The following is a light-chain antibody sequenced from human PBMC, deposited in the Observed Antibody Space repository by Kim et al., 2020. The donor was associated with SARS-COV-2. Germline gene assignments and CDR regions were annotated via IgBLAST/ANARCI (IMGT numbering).Light chain of an antibody. CDR2: GKS. J-gene: IGLJ2*01. Sequence: VALGQTVSITCQGDSLRSYYATRYQQKAGQAPIFVIYGKSNRPSGIPDRFAGSSSGNTASLTITGTQAGDEADYYCNSRDSNDNVVFGGGTQLTVL. CDR1: SLRSYY. V-gene: IGLV3-19*01. CDR3: NSRDSNDNVV.